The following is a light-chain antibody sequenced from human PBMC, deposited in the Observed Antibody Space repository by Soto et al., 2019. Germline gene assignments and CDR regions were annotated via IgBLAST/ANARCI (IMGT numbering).Light chain of an antibody. CDR3: QTWGTGIRGV. CDR2: LNSDGSH. V-gene: IGLV4-69*01. CDR1: SGHSSYV. Sequence: QSVLTQSPSASASLGASVKLTCTLSSGHSSYVIAWHQQQPEKGPRYLMKLNSDGSHSKGDGIPDRFSGSSSGAERYLTISSLQSEDEADYYCQTWGTGIRGVFGGGTKLTVL. J-gene: IGLJ2*01.